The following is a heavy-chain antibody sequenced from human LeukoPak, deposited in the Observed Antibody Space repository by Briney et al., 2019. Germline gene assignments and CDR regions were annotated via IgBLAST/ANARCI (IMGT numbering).Heavy chain of an antibody. D-gene: IGHD3-10*01. CDR3: ARDRGITTARGVPSWFDP. Sequence: PSETLSLTCTVSGGSLSSSNYYWTWIRQPAGKGLEWIGRIYTTGSPSYSPSLKSRVTISVDTSTNQFSLTLTSVSAADTAVYYCARDRGITTARGVPSWFDPWGQGTLVTVSS. CDR1: GGSLSSSNYY. J-gene: IGHJ5*02. CDR2: IYTTGSP. V-gene: IGHV4-61*02.